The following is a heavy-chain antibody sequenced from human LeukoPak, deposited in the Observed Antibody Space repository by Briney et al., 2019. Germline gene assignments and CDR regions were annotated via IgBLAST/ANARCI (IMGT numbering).Heavy chain of an antibody. V-gene: IGHV1-2*02. CDR3: ARSYGPGSGSYYYYYYMDV. Sequence: ASVKDSCKASGYTFPRYYMHWVRQPPGQGLAGMGWINPNRCGTNYAQKFQGRVTMTRDTSISTAYMELSRLRSDDTAVYYCARSYGPGSGSYYYYYYMDVWGKGTTVTVSS. J-gene: IGHJ6*03. D-gene: IGHD3-10*01. CDR2: INPNRCGT. CDR1: GYTFPRYY.